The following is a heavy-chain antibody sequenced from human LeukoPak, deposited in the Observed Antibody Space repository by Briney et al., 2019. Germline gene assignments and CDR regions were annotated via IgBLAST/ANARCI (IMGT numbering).Heavy chain of an antibody. Sequence: GASVKVSCKASGFTFTNSAIQWVRQARGQRLEWIGWIVVGSGNTNYAQKFQERVTITRDTSTSTAYMELSSLTSEDTAVYYCARGPRAAADDYWGQGTLVTVSS. V-gene: IGHV1-58*02. CDR1: GFTFTNSA. CDR3: ARGPRAAADDY. D-gene: IGHD6-13*01. J-gene: IGHJ4*02. CDR2: IVVGSGNT.